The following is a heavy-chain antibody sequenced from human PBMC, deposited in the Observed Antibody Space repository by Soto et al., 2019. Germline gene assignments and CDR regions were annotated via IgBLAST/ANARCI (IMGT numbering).Heavy chain of an antibody. CDR1: GGSFSDYY. V-gene: IGHV4-34*01. J-gene: IGHJ4*02. Sequence: QVQIQQWGAGLLKPAETLSLTCAVYGGSFSDYYWSWIRQPPGKGLEWIGEINHSGITNYSPSLKSRVTMSVDTYKNQFSLKLTSVTAADTALYYCARFPFDSNDWTNPRYFDIWGQGTLVTVSS. D-gene: IGHD3-22*01. CDR3: ARFPFDSNDWTNPRYFDI. CDR2: INHSGIT.